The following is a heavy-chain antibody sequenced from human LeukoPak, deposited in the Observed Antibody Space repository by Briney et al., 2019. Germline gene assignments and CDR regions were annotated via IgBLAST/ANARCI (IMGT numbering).Heavy chain of an antibody. D-gene: IGHD3-22*01. J-gene: IGHJ4*02. Sequence: GGSLRLSCAASGFTFSTYWMTWVRQAPGKGPEWVANIKEDESEKYYVDSVKGRFNIFRDNAKNLLYLQMNSLRAEDTAVYYCARVHYYDSSAYRHFEDWGQGTLVTVSS. CDR1: GFTFSTYW. CDR3: ARVHYYDSSAYRHFED. V-gene: IGHV3-7*01. CDR2: IKEDESEK.